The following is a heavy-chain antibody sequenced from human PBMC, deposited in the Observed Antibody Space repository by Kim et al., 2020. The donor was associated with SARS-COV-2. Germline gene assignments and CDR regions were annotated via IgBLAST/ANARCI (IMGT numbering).Heavy chain of an antibody. CDR2: ISYDGSNK. V-gene: IGHV3-33*05. CDR3: ARERGDGVGATGL. D-gene: IGHD1-26*01. J-gene: IGHJ4*02. Sequence: AIISYDGSNKYYADSVKGRFSISRDNSKNTVYLQMNSLRAEDTALYYCARERGDGVGATGLWGQGTLVTVSS.